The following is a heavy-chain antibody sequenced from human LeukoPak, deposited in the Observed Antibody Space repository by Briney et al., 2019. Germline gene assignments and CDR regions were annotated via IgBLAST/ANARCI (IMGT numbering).Heavy chain of an antibody. V-gene: IGHV3-66*01. CDR3: ARVWVNAFDI. CDR1: GFTVSTNY. Sequence: GGSLRLSCAASGFTVSTNYMSWVRQAPGKGLEWVSLIYSGGITQYADSVKGRFTISRDNSKNTLYLQMTSLRAEDTAVYYCARVWVNAFDIWGQGTMVTVSS. J-gene: IGHJ3*02. D-gene: IGHD1-26*01. CDR2: IYSGGIT.